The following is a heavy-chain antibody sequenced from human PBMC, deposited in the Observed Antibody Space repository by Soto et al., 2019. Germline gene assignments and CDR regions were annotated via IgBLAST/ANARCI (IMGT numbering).Heavy chain of an antibody. D-gene: IGHD6-19*01. Sequence: SVKVSCKASGGTFSSYAISWVRQAPGQGLEWMGGIIPIFGTANYAQKFQGRVTITADESTSTAYMELSSLRSEDTAVYYCARAAYSSGWYLRAFDIWGQGTMVTVSS. V-gene: IGHV1-69*13. CDR3: ARAAYSSGWYLRAFDI. CDR2: IIPIFGTA. CDR1: GGTFSSYA. J-gene: IGHJ3*02.